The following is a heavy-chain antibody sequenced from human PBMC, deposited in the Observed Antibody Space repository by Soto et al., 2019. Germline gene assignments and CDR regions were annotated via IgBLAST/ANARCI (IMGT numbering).Heavy chain of an antibody. CDR3: ARGNGHGFDI. Sequence: GGSLRLSCAASGFTFSSYWMHWVRQTPGKGLVWVSRITSHGSTTTYADSVKGRFTISRDNAKNTLYLQMNSLRAEDTAVYYCARGNGHGFDIWGQGTMVTVSS. V-gene: IGHV3-74*01. D-gene: IGHD2-8*01. J-gene: IGHJ3*02. CDR1: GFTFSSYW. CDR2: ITSHGSTT.